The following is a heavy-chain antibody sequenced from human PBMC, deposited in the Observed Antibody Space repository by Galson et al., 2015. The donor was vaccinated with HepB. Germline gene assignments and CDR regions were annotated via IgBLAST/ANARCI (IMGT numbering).Heavy chain of an antibody. CDR1: GFTFSDVY. CDR2: ISGSVNTI. J-gene: IGHJ5*02. V-gene: IGHV3-11*01. CDR3: ARAALGWFDP. Sequence: SLRLSCAASGFTFSDVYMSWIRQAPGKGLEWVSYISGSVNTISYADSVKGRFTISRDNAKNSLYLQMNNLRAEDTAIYYCARAALGWFDPWGQGTLVTVSS.